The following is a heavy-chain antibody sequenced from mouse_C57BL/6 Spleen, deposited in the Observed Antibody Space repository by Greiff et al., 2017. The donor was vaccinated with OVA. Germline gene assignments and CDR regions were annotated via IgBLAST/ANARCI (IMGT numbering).Heavy chain of an antibody. CDR3: AREGVYYDY. V-gene: IGHV5-16*01. Sequence: EVKLVESEGGLVQPGSSMKLSCTASGFTFSDYYMAWVRQVPEKGLEWVANINYDGSSTYYLDSLKSRFIISRDNAKNLLYLQMSSLKSEDTATYYCAREGVYYDYWGQGTTLTVSS. J-gene: IGHJ2*01. CDR1: GFTFSDYY. CDR2: INYDGSST.